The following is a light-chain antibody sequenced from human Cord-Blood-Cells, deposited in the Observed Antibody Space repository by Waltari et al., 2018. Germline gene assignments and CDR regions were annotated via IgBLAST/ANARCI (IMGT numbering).Light chain of an antibody. V-gene: IGLV2-23*01. CDR3: CSYAGRSTVV. J-gene: IGLJ2*01. CDR2: EGS. CDR1: SSDVGSYNL. Sequence: QSALTQPASVSGSPGQSLTISCTGTSSDVGSYNLVSWYQQHPGKAPKLMIYEGSKRPSGVSNRFSGSKSGNTASLTIAGLQAEDEADYYCCSYAGRSTVVFGGGTKLTVL.